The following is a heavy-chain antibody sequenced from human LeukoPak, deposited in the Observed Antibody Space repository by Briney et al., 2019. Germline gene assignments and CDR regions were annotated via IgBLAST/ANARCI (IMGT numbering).Heavy chain of an antibody. V-gene: IGHV3-23*01. CDR1: GFSFSSYA. Sequence: GGSLRLSCATSGFSFSSYAMSWVRQAPGKGLEWVSAMRTSDDGRYYAASVRGRFTISRDTSRSTLYLQMNSLRAEDAAVYYCAKAPVTSCRGAFCYPFDYWGQGTLVPVSS. J-gene: IGHJ4*02. D-gene: IGHD2-15*01. CDR2: MRTSDDGR. CDR3: AKAPVTSCRGAFCYPFDY.